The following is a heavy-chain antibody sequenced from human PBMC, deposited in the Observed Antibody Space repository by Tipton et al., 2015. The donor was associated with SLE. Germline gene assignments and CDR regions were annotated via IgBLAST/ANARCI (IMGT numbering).Heavy chain of an antibody. CDR2: ISAYNGNT. D-gene: IGHD3-3*01. CDR1: GYTFTSYD. CDR3: ARVAWSQGDYYYMDV. V-gene: IGHV1-18*01. Sequence: QVQLVQSGAEVKKPGASVKVSCKASGYTFTSYDINWVRQATGQGLEWMGWISAYNGNTNYAQKLQGRVTMTTDTSTSTAYMELRSLESDVPAEYYWARVAWSQGDYYYMDVWGKGTTVTVSS. J-gene: IGHJ6*03.